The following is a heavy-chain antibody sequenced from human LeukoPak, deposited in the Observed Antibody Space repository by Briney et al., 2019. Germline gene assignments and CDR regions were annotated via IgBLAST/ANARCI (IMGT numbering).Heavy chain of an antibody. D-gene: IGHD6-13*01. CDR3: AKDFSVLIAAAGTVDY. J-gene: IGHJ4*02. Sequence: GGSLRLSCAASGFTFSSYALSWVRQAPGKGLEWVSAISGSGGSTYYADSVKGRFTISRDNSKNTLYLQMNSLRAEDTAVYYCAKDFSVLIAAAGTVDYWGQGTLVTVSS. V-gene: IGHV3-23*01. CDR1: GFTFSSYA. CDR2: ISGSGGST.